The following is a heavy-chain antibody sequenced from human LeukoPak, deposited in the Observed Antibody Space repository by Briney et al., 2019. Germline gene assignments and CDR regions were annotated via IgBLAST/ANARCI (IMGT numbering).Heavy chain of an antibody. CDR2: IYYSGST. V-gene: IGHV4-39*07. CDR3: AREFDVTPFLDRAPFDF. CDR1: GGSISSSSYY. J-gene: IGHJ4*02. Sequence: SETLSLTCTVSGGSISSSSYYWGWIRQPPGKGLEWIGSIYYSGSTYYNPSLKSRVTISIDTSKNQLSLKLTSVTAADTAVYYCAREFDVTPFLDRAPFDFWGQGTLVTVSS. D-gene: IGHD3-3*02.